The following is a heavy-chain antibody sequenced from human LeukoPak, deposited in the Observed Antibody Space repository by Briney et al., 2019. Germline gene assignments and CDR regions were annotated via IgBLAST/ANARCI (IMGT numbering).Heavy chain of an antibody. CDR3: ARKGKLACYGMDV. Sequence: PGGSLRLSCAGSGFTFSDYYMNWIRQAPGKGLEWVSYISSSGSTIYYADSVKGRFTSSRDNTKNSLFLQMNTLRAEDTAVYYCARKGKLACYGMDVWGHGTTATVSS. V-gene: IGHV3-11*01. D-gene: IGHD4-23*01. CDR1: GFTFSDYY. J-gene: IGHJ6*02. CDR2: ISSSGSTI.